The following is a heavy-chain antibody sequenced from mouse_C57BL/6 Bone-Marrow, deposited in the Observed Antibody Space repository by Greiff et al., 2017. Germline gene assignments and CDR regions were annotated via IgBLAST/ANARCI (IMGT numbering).Heavy chain of an antibody. J-gene: IGHJ3*01. CDR1: GFSFNTYA. Sequence: EVKLMESGGGLVQPKGSLKLSCAASGFSFNTYAMNWVRQAPGKGLEWVARIRSKSNNYATYYADSVKDRFTISRDDSESMLYLQMNNLKTEDTAMYYCVRHEDYDDAYWGQGTLVTVSA. V-gene: IGHV10-1*01. CDR3: VRHEDYDDAY. CDR2: IRSKSNNYAT. D-gene: IGHD2-4*01.